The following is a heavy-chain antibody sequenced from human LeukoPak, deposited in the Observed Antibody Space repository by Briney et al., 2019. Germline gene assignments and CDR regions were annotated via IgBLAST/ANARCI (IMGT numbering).Heavy chain of an antibody. D-gene: IGHD3-10*01. V-gene: IGHV3-53*01. CDR3: ARVDPTVRGVVD. J-gene: IGHJ4*02. Sequence: GGSLRLSCAASGFTVSSNYMSWVRQAPGKGPEWVSVIYSGGSTYYADSVKGRLTISTDNSKNTLYLQMNSLRVEDTAVYYCARVDPTVRGVVDWGQGTLVTVSS. CDR1: GFTVSSNY. CDR2: IYSGGST.